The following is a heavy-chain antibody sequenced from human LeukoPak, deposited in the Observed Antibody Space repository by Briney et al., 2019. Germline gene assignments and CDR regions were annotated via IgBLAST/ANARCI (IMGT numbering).Heavy chain of an antibody. Sequence: KESGPALVKPTQTLTLTCTFSGFSLSTSGMRVSWIRQPPGKALEWLARIDWDDDKFYSTSLKTRLTISKDTSKNQVVLTMTNMDPVDTATYYCARTYTRGYSYGNWFDPWGQGTLVTVSS. V-gene: IGHV2-70*04. D-gene: IGHD5-18*01. CDR1: GFSLSTSGMR. CDR3: ARTYTRGYSYGNWFDP. CDR2: IDWDDDK. J-gene: IGHJ5*02.